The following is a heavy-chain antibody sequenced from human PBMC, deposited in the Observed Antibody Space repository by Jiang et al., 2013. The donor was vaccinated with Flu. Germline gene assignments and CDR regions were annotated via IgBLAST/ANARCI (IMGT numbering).Heavy chain of an antibody. D-gene: IGHD6-19*01. Sequence: PGLVKPSETLSLTCTVSGGSISSYYWSWIRQPPGKGLEWIGYIYYSGSTNYNPSLKSRVTISVDTSKNQFSLKLSSVTAADTAVYYCARVSGPIAVAGTFEGDAFDIWGQGTMVTVSS. CDR1: GGSISSYY. CDR2: IYYSGST. J-gene: IGHJ3*02. CDR3: ARVSGPIAVAGTFEGDAFDI. V-gene: IGHV4-59*01.